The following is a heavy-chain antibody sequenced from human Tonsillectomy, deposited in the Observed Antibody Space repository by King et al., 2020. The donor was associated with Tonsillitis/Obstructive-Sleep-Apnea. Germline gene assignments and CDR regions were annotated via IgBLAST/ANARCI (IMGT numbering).Heavy chain of an antibody. CDR3: AKGMVVGGGYHYYGMDV. CDR2: ITNNGAIT. J-gene: IGHJ6*02. CDR1: GFPLRNSA. D-gene: IGHD2-15*01. Sequence: VQLLESGGGLVQPGGSLRLSCAVSGFPLRNSAMNWVRQAPGKGLEWVSIITNNGAITYYADSVKGRFTISSDNSKNTLYLQMNSLRAEDTAVYYCAKGMVVGGGYHYYGMDVWGQGTTVTVSS. V-gene: IGHV3-23*01.